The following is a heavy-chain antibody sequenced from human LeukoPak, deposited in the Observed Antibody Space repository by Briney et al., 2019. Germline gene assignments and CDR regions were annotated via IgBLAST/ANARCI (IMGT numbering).Heavy chain of an antibody. Sequence: PSETLSLTCTVSGGSISSYYWSWIRQPPGKGLEWIGYIYYSGSTNYNLSLKSRVTISVDTSKNQFSLKLSSVTAADTAVYYCARWYSSSWYFSAFDIWGQGTMVTVSS. CDR3: ARWYSSSWYFSAFDI. V-gene: IGHV4-59*08. D-gene: IGHD6-13*01. CDR2: IYYSGST. CDR1: GGSISSYY. J-gene: IGHJ3*02.